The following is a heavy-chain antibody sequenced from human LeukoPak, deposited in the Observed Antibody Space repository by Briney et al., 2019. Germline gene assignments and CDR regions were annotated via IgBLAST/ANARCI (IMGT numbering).Heavy chain of an antibody. CDR2: IYYSGST. CDR3: ARHTAVAGRRGWFDP. D-gene: IGHD6-19*01. J-gene: IGHJ5*02. Sequence: SETLSLTCTVSGGSISSYYWSWIGQPPGKGLEWIGYIYYSGSTNYNPSLKSRVTISVDTSKNQFSLKLSSVTAADTAVYYCARHTAVAGRRGWFDPWGQGTLVTVSS. V-gene: IGHV4-59*08. CDR1: GGSISSYY.